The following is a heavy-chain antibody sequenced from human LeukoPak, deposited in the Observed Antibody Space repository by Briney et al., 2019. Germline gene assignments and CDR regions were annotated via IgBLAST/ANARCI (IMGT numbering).Heavy chain of an antibody. CDR1: GGSISSNSYY. D-gene: IGHD4-17*01. V-gene: IGHV4-39*01. J-gene: IGHJ4*02. Sequence: SETLSLTCTVSGGSISSNSYYWGWIRQPPGKGLEWIGSIYYSGSTYYNPSLKSRVTISVDTSKNQFTLKPSSVTDAATAVYYCARRERSGDIDYWGQGTLVTVSS. CDR3: ARRERSGDIDY. CDR2: IYYSGST.